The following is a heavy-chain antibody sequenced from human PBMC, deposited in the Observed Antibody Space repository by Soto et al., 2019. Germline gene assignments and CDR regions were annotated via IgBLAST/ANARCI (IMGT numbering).Heavy chain of an antibody. CDR3: ARVSRSETGIY. CDR2: IKPDGSEE. V-gene: IGHV3-7*01. Sequence: EVQLVESGGGLVQPGGSLRLSCAASGFTFNNYWMSWVRQAPGKGLEWVANIKPDGSEEQYVDSMRGRFTISRDNARNALYLQVNSLRAEDTAVYYCARVSRSETGIYWGQGTLVTVSS. J-gene: IGHJ4*02. CDR1: GFTFNNYW. D-gene: IGHD3-3*01.